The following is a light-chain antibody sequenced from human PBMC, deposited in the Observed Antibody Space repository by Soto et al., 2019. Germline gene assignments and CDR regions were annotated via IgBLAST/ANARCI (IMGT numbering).Light chain of an antibody. Sequence: QSALTQPPSASGSPGQSVTISCTGTSSDVGSYNFVSWYQHHPGKAPKLIIYEVNKRPSGVPNRFSGSKSGSTASLTVSGLQTEDEADYYCNSYAGSNTYIFGTGTKLTVL. CDR2: EVN. CDR3: NSYAGSNTYI. J-gene: IGLJ1*01. V-gene: IGLV2-8*01. CDR1: SSDVGSYNF.